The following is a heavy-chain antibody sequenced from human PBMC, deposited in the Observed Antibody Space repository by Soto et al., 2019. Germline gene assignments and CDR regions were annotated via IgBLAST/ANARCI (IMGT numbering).Heavy chain of an antibody. J-gene: IGHJ3*02. V-gene: IGHV4-31*03. Sequence: KASETLSLTCTVSGGSISSGGYYWSWIRQHPGKGLEWIGYIYYSGSTYYNPSLKSRVTISVDTSKNQFSLKLSSVTAADTAVYYCARERARITGTSGHAFDIWGPGTMLTVSS. CDR2: IYYSGST. CDR1: GGSISSGGYY. D-gene: IGHD1-20*01. CDR3: ARERARITGTSGHAFDI.